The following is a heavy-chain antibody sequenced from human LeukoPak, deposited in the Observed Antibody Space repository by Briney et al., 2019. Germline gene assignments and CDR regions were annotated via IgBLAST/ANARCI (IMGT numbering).Heavy chain of an antibody. CDR2: INPNSGGT. D-gene: IGHD6-19*01. CDR3: ARSFKQWLGIHWFDP. Sequence: ASVKVSCKASGYTFTGYYMHWVRQAPGQGLEWMGWINPNSGGTNYAQKFQGWVTMTRDTSISTAYMELSRLRSDDTAVYYCARSFKQWLGIHWFDPWGQGTLVTVSS. J-gene: IGHJ5*02. CDR1: GYTFTGYY. V-gene: IGHV1-2*04.